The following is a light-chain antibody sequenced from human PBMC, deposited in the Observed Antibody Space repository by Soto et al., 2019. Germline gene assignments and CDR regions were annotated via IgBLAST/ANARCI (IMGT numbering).Light chain of an antibody. CDR2: QDS. V-gene: IGLV3-1*01. CDR1: KLGDKY. CDR3: QAWDNSLV. Sequence: SYELTQPPSVSVSPGQTASITCSGDKLGDKYACWYQQKPGQSPVLVIYQDSKRPSGIPERFSGSNSGNTATLTISGTRAMDEADYYCQAWDNSLVFGGGTKLTVL. J-gene: IGLJ2*01.